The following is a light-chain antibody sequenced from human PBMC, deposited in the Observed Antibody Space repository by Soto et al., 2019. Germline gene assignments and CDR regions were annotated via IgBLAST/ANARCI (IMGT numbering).Light chain of an antibody. CDR2: NVN. CDR1: SSDVGGYDY. J-gene: IGLJ2*01. CDR3: SSYTPTNTVV. Sequence: QSALTQVASVSGSPGQSITISCTGTSSDVGGYDYVSWYQQHPGKAPKLMIYNVNYRPSGVSDRFSGSKSGDTASLTISGLQAEDEANYYCSSYTPTNTVVFGGGTKLTVL. V-gene: IGLV2-14*03.